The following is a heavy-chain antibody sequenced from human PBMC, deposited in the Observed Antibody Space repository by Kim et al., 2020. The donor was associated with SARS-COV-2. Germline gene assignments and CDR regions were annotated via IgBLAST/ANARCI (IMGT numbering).Heavy chain of an antibody. J-gene: IGHJ4*02. CDR3: TTDLLRLAWAYDFWSGYDY. D-gene: IGHD3-3*01. V-gene: IGHV3-15*01. Sequence: GRFTNSRDDSKNTLYLQMNSLKTEDTAVYYCTTDLLRLAWAYDFWSGYDYWGQGTLVTVSS.